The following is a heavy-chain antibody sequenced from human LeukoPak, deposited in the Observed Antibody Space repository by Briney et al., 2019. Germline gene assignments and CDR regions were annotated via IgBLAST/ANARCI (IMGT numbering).Heavy chain of an antibody. CDR3: AKPKYYYDSSAEYFQH. V-gene: IGHV1-69*05. Sequence: ASVKVSCKASGGTFSSYAISWVRQAPGQGLEWMGRIIPIFGTANYAQKFQGRVTITTDESTSTAYMELSSLRSEDTAMYYCAKPKYYYDSSAEYFQHWGQGTLVTVSS. CDR1: GGTFSSYA. D-gene: IGHD3-22*01. CDR2: IIPIFGTA. J-gene: IGHJ1*01.